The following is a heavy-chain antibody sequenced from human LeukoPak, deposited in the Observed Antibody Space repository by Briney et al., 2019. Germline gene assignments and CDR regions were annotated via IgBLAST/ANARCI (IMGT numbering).Heavy chain of an antibody. CDR2: ISGSGGST. Sequence: GGSLRLSCAASGFTFSSYAMSWVRQAPGKGLEWVSAISGSGGSTYYADSVKGRFTISRDNSKNTLYLQMNSPRAEDTAVYYCAKVGRETVAGTYYWGQGTLVTVSS. J-gene: IGHJ4*02. V-gene: IGHV3-23*01. CDR1: GFTFSSYA. CDR3: AKVGRETVAGTYY. D-gene: IGHD6-19*01.